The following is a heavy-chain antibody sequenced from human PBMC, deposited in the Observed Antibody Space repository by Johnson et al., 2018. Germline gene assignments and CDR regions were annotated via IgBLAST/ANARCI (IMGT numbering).Heavy chain of an antibody. D-gene: IGHD6-19*01. CDR2: IWYDGINK. V-gene: IGHV3-33*03. CDR3: AKDRQWLVELDY. J-gene: IGHJ4*02. CDR1: GFTFSSYG. Sequence: VQLQESGGGVVQHGRSLRLSCAASGFTFSSYGMHWVRQAPGKGLEWVAVIWYDGINKYYADSVKGRFTISRDNAKNSLYLQMNSLRAEDTAVYYCAKDRQWLVELDYWGQGTLVTVSS.